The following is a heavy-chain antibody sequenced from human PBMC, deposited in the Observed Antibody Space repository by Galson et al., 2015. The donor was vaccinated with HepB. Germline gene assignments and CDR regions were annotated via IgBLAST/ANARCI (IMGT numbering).Heavy chain of an antibody. Sequence: SLRLSCAASGFTFSSYWMHWVRQAPGKGLVWVSRINSDGSSTSYADSVKGRFTISRDNAKNTLYLQMNSLRAEDTAVYYCARGGIYCSSTSCYRYYYYYMDVWGKGTTVTVSS. J-gene: IGHJ6*03. CDR3: ARGGIYCSSTSCYRYYYYYMDV. CDR1: GFTFSSYW. D-gene: IGHD2-2*02. CDR2: INSDGSST. V-gene: IGHV3-74*01.